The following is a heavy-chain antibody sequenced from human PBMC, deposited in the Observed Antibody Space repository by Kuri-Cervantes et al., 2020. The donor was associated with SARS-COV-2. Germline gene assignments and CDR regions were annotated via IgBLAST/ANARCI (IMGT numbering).Heavy chain of an antibody. CDR3: ARAPTVTLDY. CDR2: ISSSGSTI. V-gene: IGHV3-48*03. CDR1: GFTFSSYE. D-gene: IGHD4-17*01. Sequence: GGSLRLSCAASGFTFSSYEMSWVRQAPGKGLEWVSYISSSGSTIYYADSVKGRFTISRDNAKNSLYLQMNSLRAEDTAVYYCARAPTVTLDYWGQGTLVTVSS. J-gene: IGHJ4*02.